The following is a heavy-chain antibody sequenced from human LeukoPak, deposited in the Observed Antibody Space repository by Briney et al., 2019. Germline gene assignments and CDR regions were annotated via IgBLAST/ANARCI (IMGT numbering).Heavy chain of an antibody. CDR1: GGSFSGYY. CDR3: ARGVPFFDH. Sequence: SETLSLTCAVYGGSFSGYYWSWIRQPPGKGLEWIGEINHSGSTNYNPSLKSRVTISVDTSKNQFSLKLSSVTAADTAVYYCARGVPFFDHWGQGTLVTVSS. V-gene: IGHV4-34*01. CDR2: INHSGST. J-gene: IGHJ4*02.